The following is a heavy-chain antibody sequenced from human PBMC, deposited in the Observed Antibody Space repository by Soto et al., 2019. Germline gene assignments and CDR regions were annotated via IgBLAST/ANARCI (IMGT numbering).Heavy chain of an antibody. CDR2: IYYSGST. J-gene: IGHJ5*02. Sequence: SETLSLTCTVSGGSISSYYWSWIRQSPGKGLEWIAYIYYSGSTNYNPSLKSRVTISVGTSKNQFSLKLSSVTAADTAVYYCARDRRLITMVRGVSLWFDPWGQGTLVTVS. D-gene: IGHD3-10*01. CDR1: GGSISSYY. CDR3: ARDRRLITMVRGVSLWFDP. V-gene: IGHV4-59*12.